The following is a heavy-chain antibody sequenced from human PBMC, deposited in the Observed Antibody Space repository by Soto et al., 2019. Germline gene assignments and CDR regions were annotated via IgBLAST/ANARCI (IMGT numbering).Heavy chain of an antibody. D-gene: IGHD5-18*01. J-gene: IGHJ4*02. CDR2: ITSSSSYT. CDR3: ARLQGYSYGYFDH. Sequence: GGWLRLSCAACGLSFSHYYMSWIGQAPRKPLEWFSYITSSSSYTNYAHSLKGQFTISRNNSKNSLYLQMNSLRAQDPALYYCARLQGYSYGYFDHWGQGTLVTVSS. CDR1: GLSFSHYY. V-gene: IGHV3-11*06.